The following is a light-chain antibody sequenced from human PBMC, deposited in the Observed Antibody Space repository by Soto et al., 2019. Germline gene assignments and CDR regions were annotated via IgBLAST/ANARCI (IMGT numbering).Light chain of an antibody. J-gene: IGKJ2*01. V-gene: IGKV1-33*01. CDR1: QGVGSN. CDR3: QQYDNLPYT. CDR2: DAS. Sequence: TQSPATLSVSPGERVTLSCRASQGVGSNLAWYQQKPGKAPKLLIYDASNLETGVPSRFSGSGSGTDFTFTISSLQPEDIATYYCQQYDNLPYTFGQGTKLEIK.